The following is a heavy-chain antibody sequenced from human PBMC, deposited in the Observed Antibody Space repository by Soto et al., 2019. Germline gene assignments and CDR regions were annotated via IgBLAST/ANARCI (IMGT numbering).Heavy chain of an antibody. Sequence: PGGSLRLSCAASGFTFSNYALHWVRQAPGKGLEWVTVISHDGNTQYYADSVKGRFTISRDNSKDTLYLQMSSLSPEDTAVYYCARVFVEISMNDAMDVWGRGTAVTVSS. D-gene: IGHD1-1*01. J-gene: IGHJ6*02. CDR3: ARVFVEISMNDAMDV. CDR1: GFTFSNYA. V-gene: IGHV3-30-3*01. CDR2: ISHDGNTQ.